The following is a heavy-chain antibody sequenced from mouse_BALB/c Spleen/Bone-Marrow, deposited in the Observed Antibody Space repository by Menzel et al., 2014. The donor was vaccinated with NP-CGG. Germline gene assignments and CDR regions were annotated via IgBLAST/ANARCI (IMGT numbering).Heavy chain of an antibody. J-gene: IGHJ4*01. V-gene: IGHV2-9*02. Sequence: QVQLQQSGPGLVAPSQSLSISCTVSGFSLTSYGVHWVRQPPGQGLEWLGAIWAGGSTNYNSALMSRLTISKDNSKSQVFLKMNSLQTGDTAMYYCAREGRGYYGSSGAAMDYWGQGTKVTVSS. D-gene: IGHD1-1*01. CDR2: IWAGGST. CDR1: GFSLTSYG. CDR3: AREGRGYYGSSGAAMDY.